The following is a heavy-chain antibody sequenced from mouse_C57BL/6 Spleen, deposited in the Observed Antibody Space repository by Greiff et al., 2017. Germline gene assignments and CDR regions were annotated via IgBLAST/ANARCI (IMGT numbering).Heavy chain of an antibody. CDR2: INPNNGGT. V-gene: IGHV1-18*01. J-gene: IGHJ3*01. Sequence: EVQLQQSGPELVKPGASVKIPCKASGYTFTDYNMDWVKQSHGKSLEWIGDINPNNGGTIYNQKFKGKATLTVDKSSSTAYMELRSLTSEDTAVYYCARRHYGTPFAYWGQGTLVTVSA. D-gene: IGHD1-1*01. CDR3: ARRHYGTPFAY. CDR1: GYTFTDYN.